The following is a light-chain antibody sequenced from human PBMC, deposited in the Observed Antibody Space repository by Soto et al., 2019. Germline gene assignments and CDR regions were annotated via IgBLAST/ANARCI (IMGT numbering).Light chain of an antibody. J-gene: IGKJ4*01. CDR3: QQSYTTLRT. CDR2: AAS. V-gene: IGKV1-39*01. Sequence: DIQMTQSAPSLSASVGERVTITCRASQSIRNFLNWYQQKPGKAPKPLIYAASTLQSGVPSRFSGSGSGTDFTLTINSLQPEDFATYYCQQSYTTLRTFGGGTKVDIK. CDR1: QSIRNF.